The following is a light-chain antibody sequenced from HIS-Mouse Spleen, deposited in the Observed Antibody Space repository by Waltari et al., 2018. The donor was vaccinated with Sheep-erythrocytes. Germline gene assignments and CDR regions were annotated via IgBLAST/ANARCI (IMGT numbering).Light chain of an antibody. J-gene: IGLJ1*01. Sequence: SYELTQPPSVSVSPGQTARITCPGDALPKKSAYWYQQKSGQAPGLVIYEDSKRPSGIPERFSGSSSGTMATLTISGAQVEDEADYYCYSTDSSGNHRVFGTGTKVTVL. CDR1: ALPKKS. CDR2: EDS. CDR3: YSTDSSGNHRV. V-gene: IGLV3-10*01.